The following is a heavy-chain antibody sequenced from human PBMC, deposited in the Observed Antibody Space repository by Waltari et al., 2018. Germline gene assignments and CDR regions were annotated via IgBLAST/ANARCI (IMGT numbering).Heavy chain of an antibody. Sequence: QVQLQESGPGLVKPSVTLSLTCAVSGYSISSGYYWDWIRQPPGKGLEWIGSIYHSGSTYYNPSLKSRVTISVDTSKNQFSLKLSSVTAADTAVYYCARSSLDYYGSGSYYKWGQGTLVTVSS. D-gene: IGHD3-10*01. CDR3: ARSSLDYYGSGSYYK. CDR2: IYHSGST. J-gene: IGHJ4*02. V-gene: IGHV4-38-2*01. CDR1: GYSISSGYY.